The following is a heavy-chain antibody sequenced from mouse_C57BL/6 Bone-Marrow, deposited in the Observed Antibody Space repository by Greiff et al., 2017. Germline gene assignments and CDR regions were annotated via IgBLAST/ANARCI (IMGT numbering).Heavy chain of an antibody. CDR2: SRNKANDYTT. V-gene: IGHV7-1*01. CDR1: GFTFSDFY. D-gene: IGHD2-2*01. J-gene: IGHJ3*01. CDR3: ARDGEGYPFAY. Sequence: EVQGVESGGGLVQSGRSLRLSCATSGFTFSDFYMEWVRQAPGKGLEWIAASRNKANDYTTEYSASVKGRFIVSRDTSQSILYLQMNALRAEDTAIYYCARDGEGYPFAYWGQGTLVTVSA.